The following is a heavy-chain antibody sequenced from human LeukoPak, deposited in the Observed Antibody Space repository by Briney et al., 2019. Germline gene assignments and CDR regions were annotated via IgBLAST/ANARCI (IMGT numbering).Heavy chain of an antibody. CDR1: GFNFSSYS. CDR2: INSRSSYI. D-gene: IGHD5-24*01. V-gene: IGHV3-21*01. J-gene: IGHJ4*02. Sequence: PGGSLRLSCAASGFNFSSYSMNWVRQAPGKGLEWVSSINSRSSYIYYADSVKGRFTISRDNAKNSLYLQMNSLRAEDTAVYYCARDASVEWLQIDYWGQGTLVTVSS. CDR3: ARDASVEWLQIDY.